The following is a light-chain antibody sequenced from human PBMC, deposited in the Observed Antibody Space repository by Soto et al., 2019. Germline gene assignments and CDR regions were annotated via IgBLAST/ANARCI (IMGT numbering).Light chain of an antibody. J-gene: IGLJ1*01. CDR3: SSYTSSTTPLV. V-gene: IGLV2-14*03. CDR1: SSDVGGYNY. Sequence: QSALTQPASVSGSPGQSITISCTGTSSDVGGYNYVSWYQQHPGKAPKLMIYDVSDRPSGVSNRFSGSKSGNTASLTISGLKAEDEVNYYGSSYTSSTTPLVFEPGTKVTAL. CDR2: DVS.